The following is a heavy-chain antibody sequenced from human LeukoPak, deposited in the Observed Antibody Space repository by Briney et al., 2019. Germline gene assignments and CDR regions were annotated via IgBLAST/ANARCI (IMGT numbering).Heavy chain of an antibody. CDR2: IIPIFGTA. V-gene: IGHV1-69*05. Sequence: GSSVEVSCKASGGTFSSYAISWVRQAPGQGLEWMGGIIPIFGTANYAQKFQGRVTITTDESTSTAYMELSSLRSEDTAVYYCARGVPQYSGSYYGSWGQGTLVTVSS. CDR1: GGTFSSYA. J-gene: IGHJ4*02. D-gene: IGHD1-26*01. CDR3: ARGVPQYSGSYYGS.